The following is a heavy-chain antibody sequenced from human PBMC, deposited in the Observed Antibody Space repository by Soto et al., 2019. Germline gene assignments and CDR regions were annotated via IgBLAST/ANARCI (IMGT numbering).Heavy chain of an antibody. CDR2: ISRDGGTK. Sequence: QVQLVESGGGVVQPGRSLRLSCAVSGFTVSTYGMHWVRQAPGKDLEWVAVISRDGGTKYYADSVKGRFTISRDNSRNTLFLEMNSLRGDDMAVYYCTGEVASGYWGQGTLVTVSS. D-gene: IGHD2-8*02. CDR3: TGEVASGY. CDR1: GFTVSTYG. V-gene: IGHV3-30*03. J-gene: IGHJ4*02.